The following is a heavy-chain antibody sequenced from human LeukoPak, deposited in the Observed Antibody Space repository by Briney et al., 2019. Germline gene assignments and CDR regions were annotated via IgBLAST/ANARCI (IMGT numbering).Heavy chain of an antibody. J-gene: IGHJ4*02. CDR2: ISSSGSTI. CDR3: ARHTNSNHVIPL. V-gene: IGHV3-48*03. D-gene: IGHD4-11*01. Sequence: GGSLRLSCEASGFTPSTYEMNSFRQAPGKGLEWVSYISSSGSTIYYADSVKGRFTISRDNAKNSLYLQMNSLRAEDTAVYYCARHTNSNHVIPLWGQGTLVTVSS. CDR1: GFTPSTYE.